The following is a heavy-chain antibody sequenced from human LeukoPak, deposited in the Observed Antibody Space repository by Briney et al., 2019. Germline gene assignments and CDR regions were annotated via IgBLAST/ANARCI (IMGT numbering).Heavy chain of an antibody. V-gene: IGHV4-34*01. Sequence: SETLSLPCAVYVGSFSGYYWSWIRQPPRKGLECIGEINHSGSTNYNPSLKSRVTISDDTSKNQSSMKLSSVTAADTAVYYCARGLAKRITMIGAFDIWGQGTMVTVSS. J-gene: IGHJ3*02. CDR1: VGSFSGYY. D-gene: IGHD3-22*01. CDR3: ARGLAKRITMIGAFDI. CDR2: INHSGST.